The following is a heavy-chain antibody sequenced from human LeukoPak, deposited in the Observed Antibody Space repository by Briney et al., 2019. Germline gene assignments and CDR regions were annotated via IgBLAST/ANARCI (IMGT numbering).Heavy chain of an antibody. V-gene: IGHV1-46*01. D-gene: IGHD3-10*01. CDR2: INPSGGST. Sequence: ASVKVSCKASGYTFTSYYMHWVRQPPGQGLEWIGIINPSGGSTSYAQKFQGRVTMTRDTSTSTVYMELSSLRSEDTAVYYCARAMEGDMVRGLMSYYYGMDVWGKGTTVTVSS. CDR3: ARAMEGDMVRGLMSYYYGMDV. J-gene: IGHJ6*04. CDR1: GYTFTSYY.